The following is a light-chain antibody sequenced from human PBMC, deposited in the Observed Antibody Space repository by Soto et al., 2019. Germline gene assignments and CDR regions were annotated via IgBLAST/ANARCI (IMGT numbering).Light chain of an antibody. Sequence: QSALTQPASVSGSPGQSITISCTGTSSDVGGYNYVCWFQQHPGKAPKLMIYDVGNRPSGVSNRFSGSKSGNTASLTISGLQAEDEAYYYCSSYTSSSTHVVFGGGTKLTVL. CDR1: SSDVGGYNY. CDR3: SSYTSSSTHVV. CDR2: DVG. V-gene: IGLV2-14*01. J-gene: IGLJ2*01.